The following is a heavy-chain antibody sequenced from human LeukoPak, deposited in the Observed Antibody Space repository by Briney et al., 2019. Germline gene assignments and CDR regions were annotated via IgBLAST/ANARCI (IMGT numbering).Heavy chain of an antibody. CDR2: ISYDGSHK. CDR1: GFTFSNAW. Sequence: PGESLRLSCAASGFTFSNAWMSWVRQAPAKGLEWVAVISYDGSHKYYADSVKGRFTISRDNSKNTLYLQMNSLRGEDTAVYFCARDPSSWFFDYWGQGTLVSVSS. D-gene: IGHD6-13*01. CDR3: ARDPSSWFFDY. J-gene: IGHJ4*02. V-gene: IGHV3-30-3*01.